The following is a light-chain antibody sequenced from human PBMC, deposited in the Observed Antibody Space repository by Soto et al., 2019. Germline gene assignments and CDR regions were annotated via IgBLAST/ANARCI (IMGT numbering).Light chain of an antibody. J-gene: IGKJ5*01. CDR3: QQSYRTPPIT. Sequence: DIQMTQSPSSLSASVGDIVTITCRGSQSISSYLNWYQQKPGKAPKLLIYAASSLQSGVPSRFSGSGSGTDFTLTISSLQPEDFATYYCQQSYRTPPITFGQGTRLEIK. CDR1: QSISSY. CDR2: AAS. V-gene: IGKV1-39*01.